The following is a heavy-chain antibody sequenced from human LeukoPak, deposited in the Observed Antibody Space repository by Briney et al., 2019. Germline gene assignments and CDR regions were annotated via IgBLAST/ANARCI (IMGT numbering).Heavy chain of an antibody. CDR2: SSSSNSYI. V-gene: IGHV3-21*01. D-gene: IGHD2-15*01. CDR3: ARDPAYCSGGSCWGFTRSDSGYMDV. CDR1: GFTFNSFS. Sequence: GGSLRLLFSASGFTFNSFSMKRVRQAPGKGLEGVLFNSSSSNSYIYHGDSVKGRFTISRDNAKNSLYLQMNSLRAEDTAVHYCARDPAYCSGGSCWGFTRSDSGYMDVWGKGTTVTVSS. J-gene: IGHJ6*03.